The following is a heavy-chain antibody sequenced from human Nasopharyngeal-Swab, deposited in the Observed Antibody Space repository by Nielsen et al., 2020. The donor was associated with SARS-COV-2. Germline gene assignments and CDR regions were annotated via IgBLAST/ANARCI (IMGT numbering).Heavy chain of an antibody. Sequence: ASVKVSCKASGYTFTSYDINWVRQATGQGLEWMGWMNPNSGNTGYAQKFQGRVTMTRNTSISTAYMELSSLRSEDTAVYYCARDYLWSSGYVFDYWGRGTLVTVSS. V-gene: IGHV1-8*01. CDR2: MNPNSGNT. CDR3: ARDYLWSSGYVFDY. J-gene: IGHJ4*02. D-gene: IGHD3-22*01. CDR1: GYTFTSYD.